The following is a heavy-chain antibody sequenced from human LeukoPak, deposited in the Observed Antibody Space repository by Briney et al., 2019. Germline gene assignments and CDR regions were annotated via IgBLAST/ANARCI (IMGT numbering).Heavy chain of an antibody. D-gene: IGHD1-14*01. Sequence: GGSLRLSCAASGFTFSSYAMSWVRQAPGKGLEWVSAISSSGGSTYYADSVMGRFTISRDNSKNTLYLQRNSLRAEDTAVYFCAKRAGTGWFDYWGQGTLVAVSS. CDR2: ISSSGGST. V-gene: IGHV3-23*01. CDR1: GFTFSSYA. J-gene: IGHJ4*02. CDR3: AKRAGTGWFDY.